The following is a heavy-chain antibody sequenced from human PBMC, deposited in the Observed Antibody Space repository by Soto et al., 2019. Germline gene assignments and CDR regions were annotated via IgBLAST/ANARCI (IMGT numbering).Heavy chain of an antibody. CDR1: GYTLTELS. CDR3: ATDSSSIAAPGGFDY. CDR2: FDPEDGET. Sequence: ASVKVSCKVSGYTLTELSMHWVRQAPGKGLEWVGGFDPEDGETIYAQKFQGRVTMTEDTSTDTAYMELSSLRSEDTAVYYCATDSSSIAAPGGFDYWGQGTLVTVSS. J-gene: IGHJ4*02. V-gene: IGHV1-24*01. D-gene: IGHD6-6*01.